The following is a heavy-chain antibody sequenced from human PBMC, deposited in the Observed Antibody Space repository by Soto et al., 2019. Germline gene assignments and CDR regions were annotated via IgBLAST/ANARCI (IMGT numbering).Heavy chain of an antibody. V-gene: IGHV4-31*03. CDR2: IYYTGSA. D-gene: IGHD2-15*01. J-gene: IGHJ5*02. CDR3: ARLRNMVVNGLGWFDP. CDR1: GGSISSGGYY. Sequence: QVQLQESGPGPVKPSQTLSLTCTVSGGSISSGGYYWSWLRQHPGGGLEWIAYIYYTGSAYFNPSLKSRVTISVDTSKNQFSLKLSSVTAADTAVYYCARLRNMVVNGLGWFDPWGQGSLVTVSS.